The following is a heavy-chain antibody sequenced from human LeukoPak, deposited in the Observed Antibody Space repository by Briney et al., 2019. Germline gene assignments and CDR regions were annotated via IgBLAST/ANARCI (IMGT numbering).Heavy chain of an antibody. CDR1: GYSISSGYY. CDR3: ARGHSGYDSFDY. D-gene: IGHD5-12*01. J-gene: IGHJ4*02. CDR2: IYHSGST. Sequence: SETLSLTCTDSGYSISSGYYWGWSRQPPGKGLEWIGSIYHSGSTYYNPSLKSRVTISVDTSKNQFSLKLSSVTAADTAVYYCARGHSGYDSFDYWGQGTLVTVSS. V-gene: IGHV4-38-2*02.